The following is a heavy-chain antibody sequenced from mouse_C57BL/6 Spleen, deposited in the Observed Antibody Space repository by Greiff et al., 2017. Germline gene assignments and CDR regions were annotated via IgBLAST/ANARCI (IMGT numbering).Heavy chain of an antibody. J-gene: IGHJ3*01. D-gene: IGHD2-3*01. CDR3: ARIYDGYSAWFAY. Sequence: EVQLQESGPGLVKPSQSLSLTCSVTGYSITSGYYWNWIRQFPGNKLEWMGYISYDGSNNYNPTLKNRISITRDTSKNQFFLKLNSVTTEDTATYYCARIYDGYSAWFAYWGQGTLVTVSA. CDR1: GYSITSGYY. CDR2: ISYDGSN. V-gene: IGHV3-6*01.